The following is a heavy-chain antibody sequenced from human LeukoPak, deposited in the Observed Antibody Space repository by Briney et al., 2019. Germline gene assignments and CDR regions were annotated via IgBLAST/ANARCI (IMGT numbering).Heavy chain of an antibody. CDR1: GGSISSYY. CDR2: IYYSGST. J-gene: IGHJ6*04. V-gene: IGHV4-59*01. Sequence: SETLSLTCTVSGGSISSYYWNWIRQPPGKGLEWIGYIYYSGSTNYNPSLKSRVTISVDTSKNQFSLRLSSVTAADTAVYYCARGILYYGDVWGKGTTVTISS. D-gene: IGHD2-8*01. CDR3: ARGILYYGDV.